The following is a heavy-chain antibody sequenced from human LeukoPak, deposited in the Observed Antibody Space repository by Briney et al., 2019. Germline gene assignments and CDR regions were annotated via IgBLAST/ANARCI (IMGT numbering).Heavy chain of an antibody. J-gene: IGHJ6*03. CDR1: GFTFSSYS. CDR2: ISSSSSYI. V-gene: IGHV3-21*01. Sequence: GGSLRLSCAASGFTFSSYSMNWVRQAPGKGLELVSSISSSSSYIYYADSVKGRFTISRDNAKNSLYLQMNSLRAEDTAVYYCARAVPAGTFYMDVWGKGTTVTVSS. CDR3: ARAVPAGTFYMDV. D-gene: IGHD6-19*01.